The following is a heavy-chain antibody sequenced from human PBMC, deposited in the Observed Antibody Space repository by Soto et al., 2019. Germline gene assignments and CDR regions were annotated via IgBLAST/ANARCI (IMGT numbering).Heavy chain of an antibody. D-gene: IGHD2-21*01. CDR3: AKDGAPGGGEAGPAYFDY. CDR1: GFTFSSYA. Sequence: EVQLLESGGGLVQPGGSLRLSCAASGFTFSSYAMSWVRQAPGKGLEWVSAISGSGGSTYYADSVKGRFTISRDNSKNTLYLQMNSLGAEDTAVYYCAKDGAPGGGEAGPAYFDYWGQGTLVTVSS. V-gene: IGHV3-23*01. CDR2: ISGSGGST. J-gene: IGHJ4*02.